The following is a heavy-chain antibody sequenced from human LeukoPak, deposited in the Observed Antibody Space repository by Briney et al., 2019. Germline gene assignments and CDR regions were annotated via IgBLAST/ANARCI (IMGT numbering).Heavy chain of an antibody. CDR3: VRHGYSSGWYADY. CDR1: GGSISRSNYY. CDR2: IYYSGST. V-gene: IGHV4-39*01. J-gene: IGHJ4*02. D-gene: IGHD6-19*01. Sequence: SETLPLTCTVSGGSISRSNYYWAWIRQPPGKGLEWIGTIYYSGSTYYNPSLKSRVTISADTSKNQFSLKLSSVTAADTAVYYCVRHGYSSGWYADYWGQGTLVTVSS.